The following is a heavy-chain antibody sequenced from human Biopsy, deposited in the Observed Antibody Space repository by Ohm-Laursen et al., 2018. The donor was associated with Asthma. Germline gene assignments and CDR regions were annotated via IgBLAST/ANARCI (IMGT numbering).Heavy chain of an antibody. V-gene: IGHV3-11*01. J-gene: IGHJ5*02. CDR3: AREGNDWCGYVTGDH. Sequence: SLRLSCAASGFTVSRDHMFWVRQAPGKGLEWVAYTSRANPWTDSTIYYADSVKGRFTISRDNAKDLLYLQMNSLRAEDTAVYFCAREGNDWCGYVTGDHWGQGSLVTVSS. CDR2: NPWTDSTI. CDR1: GFTVSRDH. D-gene: IGHD3-3*01.